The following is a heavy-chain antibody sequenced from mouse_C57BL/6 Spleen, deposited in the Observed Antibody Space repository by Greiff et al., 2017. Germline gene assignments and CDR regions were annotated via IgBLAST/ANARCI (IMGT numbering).Heavy chain of an antibody. Sequence: VQLQQSGPELVKPGASVKISCKASGYSFTGYYMNWVKQSPEKSLEWIGEINPSTGGTTYNQKFKAKATLTVDKSSSTAYMQLKSLTSEDSAVYYCARGIYYDSTFAYWGQGTLVTVSA. J-gene: IGHJ3*01. D-gene: IGHD2-4*01. CDR2: INPSTGGT. CDR1: GYSFTGYY. CDR3: ARGIYYDSTFAY. V-gene: IGHV1-42*01.